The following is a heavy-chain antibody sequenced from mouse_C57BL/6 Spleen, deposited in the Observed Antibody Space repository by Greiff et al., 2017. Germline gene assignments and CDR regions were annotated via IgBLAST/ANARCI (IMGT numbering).Heavy chain of an antibody. D-gene: IGHD2-3*01. Sequence: QVQLQQSGAELVKPGASVKLSCKASGYTFTSYWMHWVKQRPGRGLEWIGRIDPNSGGTKYNEKFKSKDTLTVDKPSSTAYMQLSSLTSEDSAVYDCARGRVYEGYYDTMDYWGQGSSVTVSS. CDR3: ARGRVYEGYYDTMDY. V-gene: IGHV1-72*01. CDR1: GYTFTSYW. J-gene: IGHJ4*01. CDR2: IDPNSGGT.